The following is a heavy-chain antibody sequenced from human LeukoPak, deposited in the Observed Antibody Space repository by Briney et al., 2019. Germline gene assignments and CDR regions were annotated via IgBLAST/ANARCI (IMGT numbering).Heavy chain of an antibody. D-gene: IGHD2-15*01. Sequence: GGSLRLSCTASGFTFSSYWMHWVRQAPGKGLIWVSRVDSDGSGTTYADSVKGRFTISRDNAKNPLYLQMNSLRAEDTAVYYCARSNCSRSISCRNWFDSWGQGTLVTVSS. CDR3: ARSNCSRSISCRNWFDS. V-gene: IGHV3-74*01. CDR1: GFTFSSYW. CDR2: VDSDGSGT. J-gene: IGHJ5*01.